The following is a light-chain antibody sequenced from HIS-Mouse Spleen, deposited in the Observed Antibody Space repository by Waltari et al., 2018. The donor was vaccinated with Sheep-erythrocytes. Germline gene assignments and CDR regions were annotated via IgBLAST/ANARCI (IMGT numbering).Light chain of an antibody. J-gene: IGLJ1*01. Sequence: SYELTQPPSVSVSPGQTASITCAGDKLGDKYAYWYQQKPGKSPVLVIYQDSKRPSGIPERFSGSKSGNTASLTISGLQAEDEADYYCCSYAGSYNHVFATGTKVTVL. CDR2: QDS. V-gene: IGLV3-1*01. CDR1: KLGDKY. CDR3: CSYAGSYNHV.